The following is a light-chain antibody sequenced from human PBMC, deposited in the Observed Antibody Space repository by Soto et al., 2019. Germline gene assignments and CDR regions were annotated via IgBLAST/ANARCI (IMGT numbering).Light chain of an antibody. CDR1: SSDVGGYKY. CDR2: DVS. J-gene: IGLJ1*01. Sequence: QSVLTQPASVSGSPGQSIAISCTGSSSDVGGYKYVSWYQQHPGKAPKLMIYDVSNRPSGVSDRFSGSKSGNTASLTISGLQSEDEAYYYCSSYTSSNSYVFGTGTKLTVL. V-gene: IGLV2-14*03. CDR3: SSYTSSNSYV.